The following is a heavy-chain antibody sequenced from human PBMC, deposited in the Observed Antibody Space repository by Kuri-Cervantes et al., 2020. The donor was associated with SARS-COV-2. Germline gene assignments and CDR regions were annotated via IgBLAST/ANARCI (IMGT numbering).Heavy chain of an antibody. CDR2: INSNTGGT. D-gene: IGHD2-2*02. Sequence: ASVKVSCKASGYPFTEYYIHWVRQAPGQGLEWVGWINSNTGGTKYAQKFQGRVTMTRDTSTSTVYMELSSLRSEDTAVYYCAREGVVPAAISPYWYFDLWGRGTLVTVSS. J-gene: IGHJ2*01. V-gene: IGHV1-2*02. CDR3: AREGVVPAAISPYWYFDL. CDR1: GYPFTEYY.